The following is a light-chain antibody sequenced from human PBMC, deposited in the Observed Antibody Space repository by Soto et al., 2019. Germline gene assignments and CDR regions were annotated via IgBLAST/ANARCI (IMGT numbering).Light chain of an antibody. J-gene: IGKJ5*01. Sequence: VVMTQSPLSLPVTLGQPASISCSSTHSLVYADGNTDLQWFQQRPGQSPRRLIYKISNRDSGVPDRFSGSGSGTDFTLQISRVEAEDVGVYYCMQGTHWPLTFGQGTRLEIK. CDR1: HSLVYADGNTD. CDR3: MQGTHWPLT. V-gene: IGKV2-30*01. CDR2: KIS.